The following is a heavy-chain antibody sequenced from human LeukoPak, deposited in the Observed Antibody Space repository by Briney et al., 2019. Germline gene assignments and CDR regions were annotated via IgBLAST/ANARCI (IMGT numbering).Heavy chain of an antibody. V-gene: IGHV4-34*01. D-gene: IGHD3-10*01. Sequence: SETLSLTCTVSGDSISNYYWSWIRQPPGKGLEWIGEINHSGSTNYNPSLKSRVTISVDTSKNQFSRKLSSVTAADTAVYYCARLPTGSGDQIDYWGQRTLVTVSS. CDR2: INHSGST. CDR1: GDSISNYY. CDR3: ARLPTGSGDQIDY. J-gene: IGHJ4*02.